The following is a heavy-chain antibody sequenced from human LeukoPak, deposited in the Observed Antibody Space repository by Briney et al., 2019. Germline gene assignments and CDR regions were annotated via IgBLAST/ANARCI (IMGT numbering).Heavy chain of an antibody. CDR1: GGSISSYY. Sequence: SETLSLTCTVSGGSISSYYWSWIRQPPGKGLEWIGYIYYSGSTNYNPSLKSRVTISVDTSKNQFSLKLSSVTAADTAAYYCARDRCSSTSCYGYYYMDVWGKGTTVTVSS. CDR2: IYYSGST. J-gene: IGHJ6*03. CDR3: ARDRCSSTSCYGYYYMDV. D-gene: IGHD2-2*01. V-gene: IGHV4-59*01.